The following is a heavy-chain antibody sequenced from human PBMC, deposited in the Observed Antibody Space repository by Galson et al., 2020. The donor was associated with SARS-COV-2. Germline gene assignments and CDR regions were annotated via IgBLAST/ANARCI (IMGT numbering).Heavy chain of an antibody. Sequence: GGSLRLSCAASGFTFSSYGMHWVRQAPGKGLEWVAVIWYDGSNKYYADSVKGRFTISRDNSKNTLYLQINSLRAEDTAVYYCARDLRFDYDILTGYPWGQGTLVTVSS. J-gene: IGHJ4*02. V-gene: IGHV3-33*01. CDR1: GFTFSSYG. CDR2: IWYDGSNK. CDR3: ARDLRFDYDILTGYP. D-gene: IGHD3-9*01.